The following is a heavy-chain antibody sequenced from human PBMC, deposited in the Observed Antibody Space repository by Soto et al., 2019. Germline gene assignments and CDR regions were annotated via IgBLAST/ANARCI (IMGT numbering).Heavy chain of an antibody. D-gene: IGHD6-13*01. V-gene: IGHV3-33*01. CDR1: GFTFSSYG. CDR3: ARDRVAAGTSYLDY. Sequence: GGSLRLSCAASGFTFSSYGMHWVRQAPGKGLEWVAVIWYDGSNKYYADSVKGRFTISRDNSKNTLYLQMNSLRAEDTAVYYCARDRVAAGTSYLDYWGQGTLVTVSS. J-gene: IGHJ4*02. CDR2: IWYDGSNK.